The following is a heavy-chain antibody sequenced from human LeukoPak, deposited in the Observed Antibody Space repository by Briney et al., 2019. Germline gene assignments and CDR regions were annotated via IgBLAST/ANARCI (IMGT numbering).Heavy chain of an antibody. CDR3: ARVDIVVVPAALYNWFDP. CDR2: INHSGST. V-gene: IGHV4-34*01. D-gene: IGHD2-2*03. Sequence: SETLSLTCAVYGGSFGGYYWSWIRQPPGKGLEWIGEINHSGSTNYNPSLKSRVTIPVDTSKNQFSLKLSSVTAADTAVYYCARVDIVVVPAALYNWFDPWGQGTLVTVSS. J-gene: IGHJ5*02. CDR1: GGSFGGYY.